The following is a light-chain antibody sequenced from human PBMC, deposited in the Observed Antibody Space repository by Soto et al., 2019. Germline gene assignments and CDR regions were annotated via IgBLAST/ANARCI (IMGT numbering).Light chain of an antibody. V-gene: IGLV1-44*01. CDR3: AAWDESPNVPV. CDR1: NSNIGRNT. Sequence: QSVLTQPPSASGTPGQRVTISCSGSNSNIGRNTVNWYQQFPGAAPNLLIHSDNQRPSWVPDRFSGSRSGTSASLAISGLQSEDEADYYCAAWDESPNVPVFGGGTKLTVL. CDR2: SDN. J-gene: IGLJ3*02.